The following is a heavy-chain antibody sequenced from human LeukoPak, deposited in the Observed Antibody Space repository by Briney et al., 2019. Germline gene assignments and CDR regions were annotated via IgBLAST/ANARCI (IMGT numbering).Heavy chain of an antibody. V-gene: IGHV3-21*01. J-gene: IGHJ4*02. CDR2: ITSSSSYI. CDR3: AKHQFLVGARGPADY. Sequence: PGGSLRLSCAASGFTFSSYSMNWVRQAPGKGLEWVSSITSSSSYIYYADSVKGRFTISRDNAKNSLYLQMNSLRAEDTAVYYCAKHQFLVGARGPADYWGQGTLVTVSS. D-gene: IGHD1-26*01. CDR1: GFTFSSYS.